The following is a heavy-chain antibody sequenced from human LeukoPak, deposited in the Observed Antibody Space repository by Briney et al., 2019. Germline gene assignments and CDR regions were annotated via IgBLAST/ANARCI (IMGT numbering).Heavy chain of an antibody. CDR2: FDPEDGET. D-gene: IGHD4-17*01. Sequence: ASVKVSCKVSGYTLTELSMHWVRQAPGKGLEWMGGFDPEDGETIYAQKFQGRVTMTEDTSTDTAHMELSSLRSEDTAVYYCATPTVTTDLYYFDYWGQGTLVTVSS. V-gene: IGHV1-24*01. CDR3: ATPTVTTDLYYFDY. J-gene: IGHJ4*02. CDR1: GYTLTELS.